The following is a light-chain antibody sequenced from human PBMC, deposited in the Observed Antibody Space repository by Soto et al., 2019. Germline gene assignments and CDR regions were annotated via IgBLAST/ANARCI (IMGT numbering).Light chain of an antibody. J-gene: IGKJ3*01. CDR3: QHYDNLPPFT. CDR2: GAS. Sequence: DIQMTQSPSSLSASVGARVSITCQASQDIRTSLSWFQQKPGRAPKLLIYGASNLETGVPSRFRGSGSGTDFTFTIRSLQPEDIATYYCQHYDNLPPFTFGPGTKVDIK. V-gene: IGKV1-33*01. CDR1: QDIRTS.